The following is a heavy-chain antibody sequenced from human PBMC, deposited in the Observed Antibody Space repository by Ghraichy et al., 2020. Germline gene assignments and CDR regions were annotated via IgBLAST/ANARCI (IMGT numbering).Heavy chain of an antibody. CDR1: GGSISSYY. V-gene: IGHV4-59*08. J-gene: IGHJ5*02. CDR2: IYYSGST. CDR3: ARHHARWLVGPRAWFDP. D-gene: IGHD6-19*01. Sequence: SQTLSLTCTVSGGSISSYYWSWIRQPPGKGLEWIGYIYYSGSTNYNPSFKSRVTISVDTSKNQFSLKLSFVTAADTAVYYCARHHARWLVGPRAWFDPWGQGTLVTVSS.